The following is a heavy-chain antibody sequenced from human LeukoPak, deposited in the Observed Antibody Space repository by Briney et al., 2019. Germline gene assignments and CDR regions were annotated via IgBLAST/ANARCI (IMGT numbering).Heavy chain of an antibody. CDR3: AGLVASDAFDI. CDR1: GGSFSGYY. D-gene: IGHD5-12*01. Sequence: SETLSLTCAVYGGSFSGYYWSWIRQPPGEGLEWIGEINHSGSTNYNPSLKSRVTISVDTSKNQFSLKLSSVTAADTAVYYCAGLVASDAFDIWGQGTMVTVSS. V-gene: IGHV4-34*01. CDR2: INHSGST. J-gene: IGHJ3*02.